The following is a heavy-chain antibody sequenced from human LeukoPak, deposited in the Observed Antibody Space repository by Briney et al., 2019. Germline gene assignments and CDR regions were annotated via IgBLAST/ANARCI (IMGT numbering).Heavy chain of an antibody. CDR3: AREWRHPGSFDS. V-gene: IGHV3-48*03. Sequence: GGSLRLSCAASGFSFSDYEMNWVRQAPGKGLEWVSYISSGGGSIYYGDSVKGRFTISRDNAANSLYLQMNSLRAEDTAIYYCAREWRHPGSFDSWGQGTLVTVSS. J-gene: IGHJ4*02. D-gene: IGHD3-10*01. CDR1: GFSFSDYE. CDR2: ISSGGGSI.